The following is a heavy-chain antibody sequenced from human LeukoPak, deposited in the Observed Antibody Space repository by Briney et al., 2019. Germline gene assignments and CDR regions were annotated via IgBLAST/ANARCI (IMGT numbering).Heavy chain of an antibody. CDR1: GFTFSSYT. J-gene: IGHJ4*02. CDR3: ARDLGHSSSPFNFDY. Sequence: GGSLRLSCAASGFTFSSYTMNWVRQAPGRGLEWVSYIGRISDTIYYTDSVKGRFTISRDNAKNSLYLQMNSLRAEDTAVYYCARDLGHSSSPFNFDYWGQGTLVTVSS. D-gene: IGHD6-6*01. CDR2: IGRISDTI. V-gene: IGHV3-48*01.